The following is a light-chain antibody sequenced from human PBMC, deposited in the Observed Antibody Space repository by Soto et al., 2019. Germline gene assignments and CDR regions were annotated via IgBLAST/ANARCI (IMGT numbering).Light chain of an antibody. CDR1: SSDVGGYSY. Sequence: QSVLTQPASVSGSPGQSITISCTGTSSDVGGYSYVSWYQQLPGKAPKLMIYDVSDRPSGVSNRFSGSKSGNTASLTISGLQAEDEADYYCSSYTSSSLYVFGTGTKVTGL. CDR2: DVS. J-gene: IGLJ1*01. CDR3: SSYTSSSLYV. V-gene: IGLV2-14*01.